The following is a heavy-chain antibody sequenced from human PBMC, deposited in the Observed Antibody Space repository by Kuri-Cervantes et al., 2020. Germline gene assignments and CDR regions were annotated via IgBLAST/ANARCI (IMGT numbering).Heavy chain of an antibody. CDR1: GGTFSSYT. D-gene: IGHD6-19*01. Sequence: SVKVSCKASGGTFSSYTISWVRQAPGQGLEWMGRIIPILGIANYAQKFQGRVTITADKSTSTAYMELSSLRSEDTAVYYCASGSWLEVEGIYYYYGMDVWGQGTTVTVSS. V-gene: IGHV1-69*02. CDR2: IIPILGIA. CDR3: ASGSWLEVEGIYYYYGMDV. J-gene: IGHJ6*02.